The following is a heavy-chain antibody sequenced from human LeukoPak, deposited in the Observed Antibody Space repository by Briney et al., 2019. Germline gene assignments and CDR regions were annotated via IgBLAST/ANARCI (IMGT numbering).Heavy chain of an antibody. Sequence: SVKVSCKASGGTFSSYAISWVRQAPGQGLEWMGRIIPIFGTANYAQRFQGRVTITTDESTSTAYMELSSLRSEDTAVYYCARAYGGNSVDAFDIWGQGTMVTVSS. J-gene: IGHJ3*02. CDR3: ARAYGGNSVDAFDI. V-gene: IGHV1-69*05. CDR2: IIPIFGTA. D-gene: IGHD4-23*01. CDR1: GGTFSSYA.